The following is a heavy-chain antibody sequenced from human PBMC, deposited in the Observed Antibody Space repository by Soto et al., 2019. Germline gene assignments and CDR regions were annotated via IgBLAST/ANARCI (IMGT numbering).Heavy chain of an antibody. CDR2: IYYSGAT. Sequence: SSETLSLTCLVSGGSISSSTYYWCWIRHPPGKGLEWIGSIYYSGATYYNPSLRSRITISMDRSKNHFSLKLTSVTAADTAIYYCAPVGIGTTTADYWGPGTLVTVSS. J-gene: IGHJ4*02. D-gene: IGHD5-12*01. CDR1: GGSISSSTYY. CDR3: APVGIGTTTADY. V-gene: IGHV4-39*02.